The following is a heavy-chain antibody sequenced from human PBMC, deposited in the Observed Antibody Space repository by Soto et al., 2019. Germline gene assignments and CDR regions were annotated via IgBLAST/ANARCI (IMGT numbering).Heavy chain of an antibody. V-gene: IGHV3-23*01. J-gene: IGHJ4*02. Sequence: EVQLLESGGGLVQPGGSLRLSCAASGFTFSSYAMSWVRQAPGKGLEWVSAISGSGGTTYYADSVKGRLTISRDNSKNMLYLQMNSLRDDDTAVYYCATGTQNFDYWGRGTRVTVSS. D-gene: IGHD3-10*01. CDR2: ISGSGGTT. CDR3: ATGTQNFDY. CDR1: GFTFSSYA.